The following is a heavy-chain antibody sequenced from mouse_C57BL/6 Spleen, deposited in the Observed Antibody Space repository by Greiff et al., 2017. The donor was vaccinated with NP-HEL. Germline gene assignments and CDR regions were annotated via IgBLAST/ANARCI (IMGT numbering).Heavy chain of an antibody. CDR2: ISYSGST. Sequence: DVKLVESGPGMVKPSQSLSLTCTVTGYSITSGYDWHWIRHFPGNKLEWMGYISYSGSTNYNPSLKSRISITHDTSKNHFFLKLNSVTTEDTATDYCARGGSYERYFDVWGTGTTVTVSS. J-gene: IGHJ1*03. CDR1: GYSITSGYD. CDR3: ARGGSYERYFDV. V-gene: IGHV3-1*01. D-gene: IGHD2-3*01.